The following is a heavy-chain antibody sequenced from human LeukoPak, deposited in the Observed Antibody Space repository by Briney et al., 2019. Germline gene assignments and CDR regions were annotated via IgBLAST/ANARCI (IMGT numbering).Heavy chain of an antibody. V-gene: IGHV3-66*01. CDR2: IYSGGST. CDR1: GLTVSSNY. CDR3: ARDGVASAGTGDDPFDV. Sequence: PGGSLRLSCAASGLTVSSNYMSWVRQAPGKGLEWVSVIYSGGSTYYADSVKGRFTISRDNSKNTLYLQMNSLRAEDTAVYYCARDGVASAGTGDDPFDVWAKGQWSPSLQ. J-gene: IGHJ3*01. D-gene: IGHD6-13*01.